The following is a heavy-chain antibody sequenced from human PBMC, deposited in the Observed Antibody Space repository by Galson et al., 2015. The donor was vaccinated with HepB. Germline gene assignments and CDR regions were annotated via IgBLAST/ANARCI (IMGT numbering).Heavy chain of an antibody. J-gene: IGHJ4*02. CDR1: GFTFSNYG. V-gene: IGHV3-33*01. Sequence: SLRLSCAASGFTFSNYGMHWVRQAPGKGLEWVAVIWYDEDPKYYADSVKGRFTVSRDTSKSTLYLQMNSLRVGDTAVYYCAGGPPRERDIWSRHYTRPDFWGQGTLVTVSS. CDR2: IWYDEDPK. D-gene: IGHD3-3*01. CDR3: AGGPPRERDIWSRHYTRPDF.